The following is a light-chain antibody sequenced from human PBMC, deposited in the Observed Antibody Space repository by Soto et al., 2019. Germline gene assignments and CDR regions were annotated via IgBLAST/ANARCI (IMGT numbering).Light chain of an antibody. V-gene: IGKV1-27*01. Sequence: DFQMTQSPSSLSASVGDRVTITCRASQAIRNNLAWYQQKPGKLPQLLIYSASTLQSGVPSRFSGSGSGTDFTLTISSLPPEDVGTYYCQKCDAAPFTFGPGTTVDIK. CDR2: SAS. CDR3: QKCDAAPFT. J-gene: IGKJ3*01. CDR1: QAIRNN.